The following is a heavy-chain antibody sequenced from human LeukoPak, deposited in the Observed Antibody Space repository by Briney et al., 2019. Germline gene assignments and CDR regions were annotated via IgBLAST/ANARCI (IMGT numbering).Heavy chain of an antibody. D-gene: IGHD6-6*01. CDR3: ARDESSAFDI. CDR2: ISSSSSYI. V-gene: IGHV3-21*04. Sequence: GGSLRLSCAASGFTFSSYSMNWVRQAPGKGLEWVSSISSSSSYIYYADSVKGRFTISRDNAKNSLYLQMNSLRAEDTALYYCARDESSAFDIWGQGTMVTVSS. CDR1: GFTFSSYS. J-gene: IGHJ3*02.